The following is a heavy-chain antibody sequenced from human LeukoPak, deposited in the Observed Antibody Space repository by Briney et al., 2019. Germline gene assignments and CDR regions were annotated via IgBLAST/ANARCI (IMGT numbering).Heavy chain of an antibody. D-gene: IGHD3-22*01. CDR2: IYYTGRT. CDR3: ASASHDTSGYYGFDS. CDR1: GGSITSGGYF. V-gene: IGHV4-39*01. Sequence: PSETLTLTCTVSGGSITSGGYFWGRIRQPLGNGLEWIGIIYYTGRTYYNSSLKSRVTISVDTSKNQFSLKLRSVTAADTAVYYCASASHDTSGYYGFDSWGQGTLVTVSS. J-gene: IGHJ4*02.